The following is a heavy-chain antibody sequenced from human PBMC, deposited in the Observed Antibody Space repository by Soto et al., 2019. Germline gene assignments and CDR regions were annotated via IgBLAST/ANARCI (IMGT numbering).Heavy chain of an antibody. Sequence: PGGSLRLSCAASGFTFSSYAMHWVRQAPGKGLEWVAVISYDGSNKYYADSVKGRFTISRDNSKNTLYLQMNSLRAEDTAVYYCARPGGWALDYYYYGMDVWGQGTTVTVSS. CDR1: GFTFSSYA. CDR2: ISYDGSNK. CDR3: ARPGGWALDYYYYGMDV. D-gene: IGHD1-26*01. J-gene: IGHJ6*02. V-gene: IGHV3-30-3*01.